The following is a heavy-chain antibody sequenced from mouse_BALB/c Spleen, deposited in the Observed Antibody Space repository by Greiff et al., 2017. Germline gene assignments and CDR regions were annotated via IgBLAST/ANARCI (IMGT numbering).Heavy chain of an antibody. CDR1: GFTFSSYG. J-gene: IGHJ4*01. CDR2: ISSGGSYT. D-gene: IGHD2-1*01. CDR3: ARQEGNYDAMDY. Sequence: DVQLVESGGDLVKPGGSLKLSCAASGFTFSSYGMSWVRQTPDKRLEWVATISSGGSYTYYPDSVKGRFTISRDNAKNTLYLQMSSLKSEDTAMYYCARQEGNYDAMDYWGQGTSVTVSS. V-gene: IGHV5-6*01.